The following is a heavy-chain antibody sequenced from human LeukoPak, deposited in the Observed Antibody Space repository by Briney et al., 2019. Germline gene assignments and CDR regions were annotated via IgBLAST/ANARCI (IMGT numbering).Heavy chain of an antibody. D-gene: IGHD2-21*02. CDR2: IKQDGSEK. V-gene: IGHV3-7*01. Sequence: GGSLRLSCAASGFTFSSYGMHWVRQAPGKGLEWVANIKQDGSEKYYVDSVKGRFTISRGNAKNSLYLQMNSLRAEDTAVYYCARDLEVVTGFDYWGQGTLVTVSS. CDR1: GFTFSSYG. CDR3: ARDLEVVTGFDY. J-gene: IGHJ4*02.